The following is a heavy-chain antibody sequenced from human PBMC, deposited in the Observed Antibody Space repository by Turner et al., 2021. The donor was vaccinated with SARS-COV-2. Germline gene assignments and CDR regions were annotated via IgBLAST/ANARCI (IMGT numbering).Heavy chain of an antibody. CDR2: CDTEDGET. CDR1: GYTLTELS. CDR3: ATCRDGYNWGAFHI. D-gene: IGHD5-12*01. Sequence: QVQLVQSGAEVKKPGASLQVSCKFSGYTLTELSMHWVRQAPGKGPEWMGGCDTEDGETIYAQKFKGRDTMTEDTYTDTAYMELSSMRSEDTAVYYCATCRDGYNWGAFHIWGQGTMVTVSS. J-gene: IGHJ3*02. V-gene: IGHV1-24*01.